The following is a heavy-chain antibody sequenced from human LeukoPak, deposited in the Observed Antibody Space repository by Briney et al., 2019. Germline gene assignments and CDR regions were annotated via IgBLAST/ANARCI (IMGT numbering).Heavy chain of an antibody. CDR2: MEEDGSEK. D-gene: IGHD5-12*01. CDR1: GFTFSNYW. Sequence: GGSLRLSCAASGFTFSNYWMSWVRQAPGKGLEWVANMEEDGSEKNYVDSVKGRFTISRDNAQDSLYLQMNSLRAEDTAVYYCARDRGYGNFDYWGQGTLVTVSS. CDR3: ARDRGYGNFDY. V-gene: IGHV3-7*01. J-gene: IGHJ4*02.